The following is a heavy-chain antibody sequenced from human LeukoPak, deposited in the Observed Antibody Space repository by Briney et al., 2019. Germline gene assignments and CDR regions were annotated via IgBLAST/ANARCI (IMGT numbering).Heavy chain of an antibody. D-gene: IGHD5-18*01. CDR3: AGEKGYNYGYDY. Sequence: PSETLSLTCTVSGGSISSGDYYWSWIRQPPGKGLEWIGYIYYSGSTYYNPSPKSRVTISVDTSKNQFSLKLSAVTAADTAVYYCAGEKGYNYGYDYWGQGTLVTVSS. CDR2: IYYSGST. CDR1: GGSISSGDYY. J-gene: IGHJ4*02. V-gene: IGHV4-30-4*02.